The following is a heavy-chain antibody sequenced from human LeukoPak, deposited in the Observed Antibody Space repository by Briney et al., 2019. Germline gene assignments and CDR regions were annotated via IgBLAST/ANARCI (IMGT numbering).Heavy chain of an antibody. Sequence: PGGSLRLSCTASGFTFSSYWMSWVRQAPGKGLEWVSSISSSSSYIYYADSVKGRFTISRDNAKNSLYLQMNSLRAEDTAVYYCARVLNHYYDSSGFDYWGQGTLVTVSS. CDR2: ISSSSSYI. D-gene: IGHD3-22*01. V-gene: IGHV3-21*01. CDR1: GFTFSSYW. CDR3: ARVLNHYYDSSGFDY. J-gene: IGHJ4*02.